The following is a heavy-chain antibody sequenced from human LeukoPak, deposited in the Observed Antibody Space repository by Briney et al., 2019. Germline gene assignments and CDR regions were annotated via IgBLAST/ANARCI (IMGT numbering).Heavy chain of an antibody. CDR1: GGSISSSSYY. V-gene: IGHV4-39*07. CDR3: ARGSHSAFDI. Sequence: KASETLSLTCTVSGGSISSSSYYWSWIRQPPGKGLEWIGEINHSGSTNYNPSLKSRVTISVDTSKNQFSLKLSSVTAADTAVYYCARGSHSAFDIWGQGTMVTVSS. D-gene: IGHD6-13*01. CDR2: INHSGST. J-gene: IGHJ3*02.